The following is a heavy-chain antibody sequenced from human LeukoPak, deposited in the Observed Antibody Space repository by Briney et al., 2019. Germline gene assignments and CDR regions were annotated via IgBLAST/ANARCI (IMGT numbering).Heavy chain of an antibody. CDR3: ARAGTGPLDWFDP. CDR2: IYYSGST. Sequence: PSETLSLTCTVSGGSISSSSYYWGWIRQPPGKGLEWIGSIYYSGSTYYNPSLKSRVTISVDTSKNQFSLKLSSVTAADTAVYYCARAGTGPLDWFDPWGQGTLVTVSS. CDR1: GGSISSSSYY. V-gene: IGHV4-39*07. J-gene: IGHJ5*02.